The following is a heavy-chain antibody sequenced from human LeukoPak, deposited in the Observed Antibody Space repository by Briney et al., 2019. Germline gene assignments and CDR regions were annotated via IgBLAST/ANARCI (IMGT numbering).Heavy chain of an antibody. CDR3: AKDRTVGASYWYFDL. CDR2: ISYDGSNK. Sequence: GGSLRPSCAASGFTFSSCGMHWVRQAPGKGLEWVAVISYDGSNKYYADSVKGRFTISRDNSKNTLFLHMNTLRAEDTAIYYCAKDRTVGASYWYFDLWGRGTLVTVSS. D-gene: IGHD1-26*01. V-gene: IGHV3-30*18. CDR1: GFTFSSCG. J-gene: IGHJ2*01.